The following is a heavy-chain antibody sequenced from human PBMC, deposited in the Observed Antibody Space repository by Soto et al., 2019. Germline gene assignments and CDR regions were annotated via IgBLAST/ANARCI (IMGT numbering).Heavy chain of an antibody. CDR3: ANQQELEPYYYDSSGYYAY. CDR1: GFTFSSYA. J-gene: IGHJ4*02. Sequence: EVQLLESGGGLVQPGGSLRLSCAASGFTFSSYAMSWVRQAPGKGLEWVSAISGSGGSTYYADSVKGRFTISRDNSKNTLYLQMNSLRAEDTAVYYCANQQELEPYYYDSSGYYAYWGQGTLVTVSS. CDR2: ISGSGGST. D-gene: IGHD3-22*01. V-gene: IGHV3-23*01.